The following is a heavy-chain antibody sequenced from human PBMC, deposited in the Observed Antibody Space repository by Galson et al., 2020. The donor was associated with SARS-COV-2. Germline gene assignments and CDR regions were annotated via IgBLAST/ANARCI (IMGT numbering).Heavy chain of an antibody. CDR2: IFYSGSP. CDR3: ARLGDGYYDSSAYFHLDH. V-gene: IGHV4-39*01. D-gene: IGHD3-22*01. CDR1: GGSIRSRSYY. J-gene: IGHJ4*02. Sequence: ASETLSLTCTVSGGSIRSRSYYWGWIRQPPGKGLEWIGIIFYSGSPYYNPSLKSRVTMSVDTSKNQFSLKVSSVTAADTAVYYCARLGDGYYDSSAYFHLDHWGQGTLVTVSS.